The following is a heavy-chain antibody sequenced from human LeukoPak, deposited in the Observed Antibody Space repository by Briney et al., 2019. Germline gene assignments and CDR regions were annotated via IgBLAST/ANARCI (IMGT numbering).Heavy chain of an antibody. CDR3: ARAGLSGSGRKARAFFDY. Sequence: SETLSLTCTVSNGSISSSYWNWIRQAPGKGLEWLGYIYFRGGTNYNAALKSRVTISIDTSKNLLSLKLTSVTAADTAVYFCARAGLSGSGRKARAFFDYWGQGSLVTVSS. CDR2: IYFRGGT. CDR1: NGSISSSY. V-gene: IGHV4-59*01. D-gene: IGHD3-10*01. J-gene: IGHJ4*02.